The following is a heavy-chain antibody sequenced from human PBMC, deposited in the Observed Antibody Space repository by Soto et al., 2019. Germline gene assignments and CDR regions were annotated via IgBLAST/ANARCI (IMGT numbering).Heavy chain of an antibody. CDR3: ARESSGWYPSYYYYYYGMDV. CDR1: GFTFSSYA. J-gene: IGHJ6*02. V-gene: IGHV3-23*01. D-gene: IGHD6-19*01. Sequence: EVQLLESGGGLVQPGGSLRLYCAASGFTFSSYAMSWVRQAPGKGLEWVSAISGSGGSTYYADSVKGRFTISRDNSKNTVYLQMNSLRAEDTVVYYCARESSGWYPSYYYYYYGMDVWGQGTTVTVSS. CDR2: ISGSGGST.